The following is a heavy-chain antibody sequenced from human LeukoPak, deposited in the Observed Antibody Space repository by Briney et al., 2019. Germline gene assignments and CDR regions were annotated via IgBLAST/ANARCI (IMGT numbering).Heavy chain of an antibody. D-gene: IGHD5-12*01. Sequence: GGSLRRSSAASGFTFSNYWMHWVRQAPGKGLVWVSRINTDGSSTDYADSVKGRFTISRDNAKNTLYLQMNSLRAEDTAVYYCARDLDGYRSGNGAWGQGTLVTVSS. J-gene: IGHJ5*02. CDR1: GFTFSNYW. CDR2: INTDGSST. V-gene: IGHV3-74*01. CDR3: ARDLDGYRSGNGA.